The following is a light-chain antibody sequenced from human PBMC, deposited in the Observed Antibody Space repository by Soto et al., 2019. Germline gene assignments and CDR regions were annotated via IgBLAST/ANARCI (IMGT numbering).Light chain of an antibody. CDR1: QNINNN. Sequence: DIQMTQSPSSLSASVGDSVTITCRTSQNINNNLNWYQQKPGKAPNLLIYTASSLQSGVPSRFSGSGSGTDFTLTINGLQPEDFATYYCQQAASFPITFGQGTRLEI. V-gene: IGKV1-39*01. CDR3: QQAASFPIT. CDR2: TAS. J-gene: IGKJ5*01.